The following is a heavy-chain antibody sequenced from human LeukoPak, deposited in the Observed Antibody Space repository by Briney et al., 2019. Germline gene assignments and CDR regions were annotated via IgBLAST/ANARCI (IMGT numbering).Heavy chain of an antibody. CDR3: ARDVDWNYSCDY. Sequence: ASVKVSCKASGYTFTSYYMHWVRQAPGQGLEWMGIITPSGGSTTYAQKFQGRVTMTRDTSTSTVYMELSSLRSEDTAVYYCARDVDWNYSCDYWGQGTLVTVSS. V-gene: IGHV1-46*01. D-gene: IGHD1-7*01. J-gene: IGHJ4*02. CDR1: GYTFTSYY. CDR2: ITPSGGST.